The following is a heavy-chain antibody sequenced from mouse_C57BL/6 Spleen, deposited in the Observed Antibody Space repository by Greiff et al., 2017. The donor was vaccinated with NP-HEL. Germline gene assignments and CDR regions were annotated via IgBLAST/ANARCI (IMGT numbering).Heavy chain of an antibody. CDR2: IYPGDGDT. D-gene: IGHD3-3*01. Sequence: VKLMESGPELVKPGASVKISCKASGYAFSSSWMNWVKQRPGKGLEWIGRIYPGDGDTNYNGKFKGKATLTADKSSSTAYMQLSSLTSKDSAVYFCAREGTSHCFDYWGQGTTLTVSS. CDR1: GYAFSSSW. CDR3: AREGTSHCFDY. V-gene: IGHV1-82*01. J-gene: IGHJ2*01.